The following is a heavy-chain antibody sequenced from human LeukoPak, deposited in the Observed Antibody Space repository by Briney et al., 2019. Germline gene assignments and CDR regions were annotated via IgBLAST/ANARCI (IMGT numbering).Heavy chain of an antibody. J-gene: IGHJ4*02. Sequence: AGGSLRLSCAASGFTFSSYAMHWVRQAPGKGLEWVAVISYDGSNKYYADSVKGRFTISRDNSKNTLYLQMNSLRAEDTAVYYCAAHYYDSSGYYDWGQGTLVTVSS. V-gene: IGHV3-30-3*01. CDR1: GFTFSSYA. D-gene: IGHD3-22*01. CDR2: ISYDGSNK. CDR3: AAHYYDSSGYYD.